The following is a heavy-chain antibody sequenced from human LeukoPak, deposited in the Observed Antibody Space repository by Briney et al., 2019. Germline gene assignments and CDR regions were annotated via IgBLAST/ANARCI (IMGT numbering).Heavy chain of an antibody. J-gene: IGHJ4*02. Sequence: GGSLRLSCAAPGFPVIGNNPSWFRQAPGKGRDGVSVIYSGFGTYYADSVKGRFTISRDNSKNTLYLQMNSLRAEDTAVYYCARVVGTPDYYFDYWGQGTLVTVSS. V-gene: IGHV3-53*01. CDR2: IYSGFGT. D-gene: IGHD2-21*02. CDR3: ARVVGTPDYYFDY. CDR1: GFPVIGNN.